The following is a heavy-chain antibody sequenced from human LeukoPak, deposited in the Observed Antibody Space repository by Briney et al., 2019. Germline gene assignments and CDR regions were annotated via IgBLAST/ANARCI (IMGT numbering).Heavy chain of an antibody. D-gene: IGHD3-22*01. CDR2: IKRDGSEK. CDR1: GFTFSSYW. V-gene: IGHV3-7*01. J-gene: IGHJ3*02. Sequence: PGGSLRLSCVASGFTFSSYWMSWVRQAPGKGLEWVANIKRDGSEKYYVDSVKGRFAISRDNARNSLYLQMNSLRAEDMAVYYCARRKSRGYKEDAFDIWGQGTMFSASS. CDR3: ARRKSRGYKEDAFDI.